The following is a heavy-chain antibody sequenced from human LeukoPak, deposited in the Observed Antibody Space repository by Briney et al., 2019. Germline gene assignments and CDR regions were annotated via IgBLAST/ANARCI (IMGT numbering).Heavy chain of an antibody. D-gene: IGHD5-18*01. J-gene: IGHJ4*02. Sequence: SETLSLTCTVSGGSISSYDWNWSWQPPRKGLDRNGYISDSGSTNYNSSLKSRVTISVDTSRNQFSLKLSSVTAADTAVYFCARQRGYSYGASLDYWGQGTLVTVSS. V-gene: IGHV4-59*08. CDR2: ISDSGST. CDR3: ARQRGYSYGASLDY. CDR1: GGSISSYD.